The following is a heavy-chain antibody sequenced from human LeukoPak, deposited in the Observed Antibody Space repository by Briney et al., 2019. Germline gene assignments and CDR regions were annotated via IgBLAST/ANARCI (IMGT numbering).Heavy chain of an antibody. CDR2: IYYSGST. CDR3: AFHGGTRERHWG. J-gene: IGHJ4*02. D-gene: IGHD1-14*01. V-gene: IGHV4-30-4*08. CDR1: GGSISSGDYY. Sequence: SQTLSLTCTVSGGSISSGDYYWSWIRQPPGKGLEWIGYIYYSGSTYYNPSLKSRVTISVDTSKNQFSLKLSSVTAADTAVYYCAFHGGTRERHWGWGQGTLVTVSS.